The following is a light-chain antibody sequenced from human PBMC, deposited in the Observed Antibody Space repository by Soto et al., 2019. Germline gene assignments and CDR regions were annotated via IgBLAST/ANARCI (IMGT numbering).Light chain of an antibody. J-gene: IGKJ5*01. Sequence: IHITHSPYCVSASLGSSFTITSRASQGISGWLAWYQQKPGEAPKLLIYAASNLQSGVPSRFSGSGSGTDFTLTINSLQPEDFATYDCQQAKSFPLTFGQGTRLEI. CDR2: AAS. CDR1: QGISGW. V-gene: IGKV1D-12*01. CDR3: QQAKSFPLT.